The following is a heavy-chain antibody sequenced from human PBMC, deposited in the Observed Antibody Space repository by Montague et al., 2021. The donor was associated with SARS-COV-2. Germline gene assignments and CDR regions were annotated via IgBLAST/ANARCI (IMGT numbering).Heavy chain of an antibody. CDR2: LRGSDGAT. V-gene: IGHV3-23*01. D-gene: IGHD2-21*01. J-gene: IGHJ4*02. CDR1: GFSFIGYS. CDR3: AKGAFSYGINIMDS. Sequence: SLRLSCAASGFSFIGYSMSWVRLTPGKGLELVSALRGSDGATFYADSVNGRFTISRDTSKNTLFLQMISLRADDSALYYCAKGAFSYGINIMDSWGQGTLVTVSS.